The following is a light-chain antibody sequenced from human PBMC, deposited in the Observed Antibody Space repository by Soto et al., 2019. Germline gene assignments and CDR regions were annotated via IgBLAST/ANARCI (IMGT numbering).Light chain of an antibody. CDR3: QQYGSSRT. V-gene: IGKV3-20*01. CDR1: QSVSSSY. Sequence: EIVLTQSPGTLSLSPGERATLSCRASQSVSSSYLAWYQQKPGQATRLLIYGASSRATGIPDRFSGSGSGTDFTLTISGLEAEDFAVYYCQQYGSSRTFGQGTKVDI. CDR2: GAS. J-gene: IGKJ1*01.